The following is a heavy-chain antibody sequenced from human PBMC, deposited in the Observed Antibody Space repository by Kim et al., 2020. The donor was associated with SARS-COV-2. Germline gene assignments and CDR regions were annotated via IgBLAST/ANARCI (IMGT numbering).Heavy chain of an antibody. CDR2: IYYSGST. J-gene: IGHJ5*02. V-gene: IGHV4-31*03. Sequence: SETLSLTCTVSGGSISSGGYYWSWIRQHPGKGLEWIGYIYYSGSTYYNPSLKSRVTISVDTSKNQFSLKLSSVTAADTAVYYCAREKLKYKRPNNWQIWGGWFDPWGQGTLVTVSS. CDR1: GGSISSGGYY. D-gene: IGHD1-20*01. CDR3: AREKLKYKRPNNWQIWGGWFDP.